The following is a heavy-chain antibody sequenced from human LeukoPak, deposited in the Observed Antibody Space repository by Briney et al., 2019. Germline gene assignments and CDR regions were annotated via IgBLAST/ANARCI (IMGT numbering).Heavy chain of an antibody. D-gene: IGHD4-17*01. CDR3: ARGDFGDYFLDY. Sequence: ASVKVSCKASGYTFSSYDINWVRQATGQGLEWMGWMNPNSGNTDYAQRFQGRVTMTRNTSISTAYMELSSLRSEDTAVYYCARGDFGDYFLDYWGQGTLVTVSS. CDR1: GYTFSSYD. V-gene: IGHV1-8*01. CDR2: MNPNSGNT. J-gene: IGHJ4*02.